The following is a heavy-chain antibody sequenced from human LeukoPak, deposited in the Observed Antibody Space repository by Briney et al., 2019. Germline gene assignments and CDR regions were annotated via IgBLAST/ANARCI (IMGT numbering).Heavy chain of an antibody. CDR2: VFYTGST. Sequence: SETLSLTCTASGGSFTRTTTYWACIRPPQGKGLGWIGSVFYTGSTSSGTTYYTPSLRSRLTISVDTSKNQFSLKLNSVTAADTAVYYCARESAAGTPTDYWGQGTLVTVSS. J-gene: IGHJ4*02. D-gene: IGHD6-13*01. CDR1: GGSFTRTTTY. CDR3: ARESAAGTPTDY. V-gene: IGHV4-39*02.